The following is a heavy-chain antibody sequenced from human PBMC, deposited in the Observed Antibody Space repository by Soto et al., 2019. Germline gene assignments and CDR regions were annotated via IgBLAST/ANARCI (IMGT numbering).Heavy chain of an antibody. V-gene: IGHV3-23*01. CDR1: GFTFSSYA. D-gene: IGHD1-26*01. CDR3: ARRGSGSYYDY. J-gene: IGHJ4*02. CDR2: ISGSGGST. Sequence: EVQLLESGGGLVQPGGSLRLSCAASGFTFSSYAMRWVRQAPVKGLEWVSAISGSGGSTYYADSVKGRFTISRDNSKDTLYLQITSRRAEDTAVYYCARRGSGSYYDYWGPGTLVTVSS.